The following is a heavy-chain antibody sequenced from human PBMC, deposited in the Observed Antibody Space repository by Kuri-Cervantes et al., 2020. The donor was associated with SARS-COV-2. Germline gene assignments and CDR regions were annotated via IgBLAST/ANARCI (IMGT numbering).Heavy chain of an antibody. CDR2: ISAYNGNT. Sequence: GGSLRLSCKASGYTFTSYGISWVRQAPGQGLEWMGWISAYNGNTNYAQKLQGRVTMTTDTSTSTAYMQLSSLRSEDTAVYYCATEGGLDYWGQGTLVTVSS. D-gene: IGHD3-16*01. CDR1: GYTFTSYG. CDR3: ATEGGLDY. V-gene: IGHV1-18*01. J-gene: IGHJ4*02.